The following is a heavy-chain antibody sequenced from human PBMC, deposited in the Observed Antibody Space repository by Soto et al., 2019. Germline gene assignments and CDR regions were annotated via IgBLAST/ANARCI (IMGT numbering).Heavy chain of an antibody. D-gene: IGHD3-22*01. J-gene: IGHJ4*02. CDR2: IYYSGST. CDR3: ARDYYDSSGYYMFDY. V-gene: IGHV4-30-4*01. Sequence: PSETLSLTCTGSGASISRGDHYWSWIRQPPGKGLEWIGYIYYSGSTYYNPSLKSRVTISVDTSKNQFSLKLSSVTAADTAVYYCARDYYDSSGYYMFDYRGQGTLVTSPQ. CDR1: GASISRGDHY.